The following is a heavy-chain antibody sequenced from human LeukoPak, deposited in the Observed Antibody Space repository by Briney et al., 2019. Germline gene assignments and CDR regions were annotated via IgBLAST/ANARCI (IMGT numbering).Heavy chain of an antibody. Sequence: SGTPSPNRTVSGGSTSSYYWKWIRPPPREGLGWVGDIFLSGSTNYNPSLKSRVTISVDTSKNQFSLKLSSVTAADTAVYFCARQLRGEAVAGHLQPFDYWGQGTLVTVSS. CDR3: ARQLRGEAVAGHLQPFDY. D-gene: IGHD6-19*01. J-gene: IGHJ4*02. CDR1: GGSTSSYY. CDR2: IFLSGST. V-gene: IGHV4-59*08.